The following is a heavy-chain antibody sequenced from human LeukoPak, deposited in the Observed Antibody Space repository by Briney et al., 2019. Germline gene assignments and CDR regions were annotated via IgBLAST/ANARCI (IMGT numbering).Heavy chain of an antibody. V-gene: IGHV3-53*01. D-gene: IGHD3-10*01. CDR1: GFTVSSHY. Sequence: GGSLSLSCAASGFTVSSHYMSWVRHAPGKGREWVSTIYSGGTTYYADSMKGRFTISRDHSKNTVYLQMSSLRAEDTAIYYCARTHGYAGSPNNFDYWGQGTLVTVSS. CDR2: IYSGGTT. J-gene: IGHJ4*02. CDR3: ARTHGYAGSPNNFDY.